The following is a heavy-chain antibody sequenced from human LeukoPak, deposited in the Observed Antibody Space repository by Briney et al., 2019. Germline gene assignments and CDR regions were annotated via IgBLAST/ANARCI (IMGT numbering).Heavy chain of an antibody. V-gene: IGHV3-64*01. D-gene: IGHD3-3*01. CDR3: ARDYGFWTTYYYYGMDV. CDR1: GCTFSSYA. J-gene: IGHJ6*02. CDR2: ISSNGGST. Sequence: GGSLRLSCAASGCTFSSYAMHWVRQAPGKGLEYVSAISSNGGSTYYANSVKGRFTISRDNSKNTLYLQMGSLRAEDMAVYYCARDYGFWTTYYYYGMDVWGQGTTVTVSS.